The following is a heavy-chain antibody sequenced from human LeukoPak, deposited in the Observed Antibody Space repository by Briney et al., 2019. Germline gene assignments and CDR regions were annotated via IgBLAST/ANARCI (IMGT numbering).Heavy chain of an antibody. D-gene: IGHD6-19*01. Sequence: GASVKVSYKASGYTFTGYYMHWVRQAPGQGLEWMGWINPNSGGTNYAQKFQGWVTMTRDTSISTAYMELSRLRSDDTAVYYCARGTGYSSGWLGYWGQGTLVTVSS. J-gene: IGHJ4*02. CDR2: INPNSGGT. CDR3: ARGTGYSSGWLGY. CDR1: GYTFTGYY. V-gene: IGHV1-2*04.